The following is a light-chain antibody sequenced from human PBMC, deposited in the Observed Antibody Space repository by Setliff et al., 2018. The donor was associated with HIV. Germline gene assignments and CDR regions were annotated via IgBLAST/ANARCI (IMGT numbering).Light chain of an antibody. J-gene: IGLJ1*01. V-gene: IGLV2-23*02. CDR3: CSYAGSSTFPYV. CDR1: SSDVGSYNL. Sequence: QSALTQPASVSGSPGQSITISCTGTSSDVGSYNLVSWYQQHPGKAPKVMICEVTKRPSGVSNRVSGSKSGNAASLTISGLQAEDEADYYCCSYAGSSTFPYVFGTGTKV. CDR2: EVT.